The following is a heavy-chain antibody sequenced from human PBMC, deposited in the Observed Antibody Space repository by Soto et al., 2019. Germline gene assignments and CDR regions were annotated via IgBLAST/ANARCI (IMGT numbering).Heavy chain of an antibody. CDR3: ARYSALSCTYYFDY. CDR2: IHESGSA. CDR1: GNSITSRNW. V-gene: IGHV4-4*02. J-gene: IGHJ4*02. Sequence: QVQLQESGPGLVKPSGTLSLTCVVSGNSITSRNWWSWVRQTPGMGLEFIGEIHESGSANYNPSLKSRVTMSLDKSKNQFSLIMTSATAAYTALYYCARYSALSCTYYFDYWGQGTLVAVSS. D-gene: IGHD2-21*01.